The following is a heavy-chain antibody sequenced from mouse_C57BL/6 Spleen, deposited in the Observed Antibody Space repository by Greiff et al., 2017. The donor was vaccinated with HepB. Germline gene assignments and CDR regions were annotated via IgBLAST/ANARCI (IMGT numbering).Heavy chain of an antibody. CDR1: GFTFTDYY. V-gene: IGHV7-3*01. J-gene: IGHJ2*01. D-gene: IGHD1-1*01. CDR2: IRNKANGYTT. CDR3: ARSPSITTVVATDY. Sequence: EVNVVESGGGLVQPGGSLSLSCAASGFTFTDYYMSWVRQPPGKALEWLGFIRNKANGYTTEYSASVKGRFTISRDNSQSILYLQMNALRAEDSATYYCARSPSITTVVATDYWGQGTTLTVSS.